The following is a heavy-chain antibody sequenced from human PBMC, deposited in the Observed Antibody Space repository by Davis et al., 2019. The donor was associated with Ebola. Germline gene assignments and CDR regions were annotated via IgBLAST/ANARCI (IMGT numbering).Heavy chain of an antibody. V-gene: IGHV1-46*01. J-gene: IGHJ4*02. CDR1: GYTFTSYY. Sequence: AASVKVSCKASGYTFTSYYMHWVRQAPGQGLEWMGIINPSGGSTSYAQKFQGRVTMTRDTSTSTAYMELRSLRSDDTAVYYCARDRLAVAADYWGQGTLVTVSS. CDR2: INPSGGST. D-gene: IGHD6-19*01. CDR3: ARDRLAVAADY.